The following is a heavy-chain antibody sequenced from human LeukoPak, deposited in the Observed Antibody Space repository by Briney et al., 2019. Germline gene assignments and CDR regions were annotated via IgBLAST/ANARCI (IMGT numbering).Heavy chain of an antibody. CDR3: ARAHYCGGDCYFSDYYYYMDV. V-gene: IGHV1-69*05. D-gene: IGHD2-21*02. CDR1: GGTFSSYA. J-gene: IGHJ6*03. CDR2: IIPIFGTA. Sequence: GASVKVSCKASGGTFSSYAISWVRQAPGQGLEWMGGIIPIFGTANYAQKFQGGVTITTDESTSTAYMELSSLRSEDTAVYYCARAHYCGGDCYFSDYYYYMDVWGKGTTVTVSS.